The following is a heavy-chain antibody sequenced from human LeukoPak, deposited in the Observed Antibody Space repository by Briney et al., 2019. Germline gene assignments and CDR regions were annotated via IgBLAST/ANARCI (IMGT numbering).Heavy chain of an antibody. J-gene: IGHJ4*02. D-gene: IGHD3/OR15-3a*01. CDR2: INPSGGST. Sequence: ASVKVSCKASGYTFTSYYMHWVRQAPGQGLEWMGIINPSGGSTSYAQKSQGRVTMTRDTSTSTVYMELSSLRSEDTAVYYCARDSGLDLFDYWGQGTLVTVSS. V-gene: IGHV1-46*01. CDR3: ARDSGLDLFDY. CDR1: GYTFTSYY.